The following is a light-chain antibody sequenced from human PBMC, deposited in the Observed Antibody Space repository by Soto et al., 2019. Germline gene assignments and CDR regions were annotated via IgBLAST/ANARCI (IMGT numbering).Light chain of an antibody. Sequence: IQLTQSPSSLSASVVEGVTITCQASRGISSYLAWYQQKPGKPPKLLVYSASTLQSGVPSRFSGSGSGPDFTLTISSLQPDDFATYYCQKYNSYSINFGQGTRLEIK. CDR3: QKYNSYSIN. V-gene: IGKV1-9*01. CDR1: RGISSY. CDR2: SAS. J-gene: IGKJ5*01.